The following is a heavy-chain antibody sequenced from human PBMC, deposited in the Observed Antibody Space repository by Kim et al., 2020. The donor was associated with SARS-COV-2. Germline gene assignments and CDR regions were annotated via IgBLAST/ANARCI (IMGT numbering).Heavy chain of an antibody. CDR3: AIVASKLRFLNFEY. J-gene: IGHJ4*02. D-gene: IGHD3-3*01. V-gene: IGHV3-23*01. Sequence: YADSVKCRFPISRDNSKNTLYLQLTSLRAEDTAVYYCAIVASKLRFLNFEYWGQGTLVTVSP.